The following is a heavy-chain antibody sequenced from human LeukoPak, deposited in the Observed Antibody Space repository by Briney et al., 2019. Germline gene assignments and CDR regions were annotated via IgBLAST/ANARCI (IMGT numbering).Heavy chain of an antibody. CDR3: VRXQXXXXXS. J-gene: IGHJ4*02. V-gene: IGHV3-48*01. Sequence: GGSLRLSCAASGFTFSYYSLNWVRQAPGKGLEWLSYITSGDTIISYANSVKGRVTISRDNAKNSLYLQMNSLRAEDTAVYYCVRXQXXXXXSWGQGTLXTVSS. CDR2: ITSGDTII. CDR1: GFTFSYYS.